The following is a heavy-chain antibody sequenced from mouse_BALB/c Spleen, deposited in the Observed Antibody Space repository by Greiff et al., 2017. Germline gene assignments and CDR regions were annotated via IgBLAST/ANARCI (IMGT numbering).Heavy chain of an antibody. CDR1: GFTFSSFG. D-gene: IGHD2-1*01. J-gene: IGHJ4*01. CDR2: ISSGSSTI. Sequence: EVQLVESGGGLVQPGGSRKLSCAASGFTFSSFGMHWVRQAPEKGLEWVAYISSGSSTIYYADTVKGRFTISRDNPKNTLFLQMTSLRSEDTAMYYCARSYGNYVDYAMDYWGQGTSVTVSS. V-gene: IGHV5-17*02. CDR3: ARSYGNYVDYAMDY.